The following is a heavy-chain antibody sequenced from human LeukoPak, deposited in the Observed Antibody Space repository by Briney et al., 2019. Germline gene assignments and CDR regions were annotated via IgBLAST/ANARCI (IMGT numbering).Heavy chain of an antibody. V-gene: IGHV4-59*01. CDR2: IYYSGST. CDR3: ARTMVRGVRGAFDI. CDR1: GGSISSYY. J-gene: IGHJ3*02. Sequence: PSETLSLTCTVSGGSISSYYWSWIRQPPGKGLEWIGYIYYSGSTNYNPSLESRVTISVDTSKNQFSLKLSSVTAADTAVYYCARTMVRGVRGAFDIWGQGTMVTVSS. D-gene: IGHD3-10*01.